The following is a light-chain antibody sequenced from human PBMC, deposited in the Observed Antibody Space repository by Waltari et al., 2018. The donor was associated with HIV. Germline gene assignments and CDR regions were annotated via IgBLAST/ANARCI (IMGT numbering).Light chain of an antibody. CDR2: GAS. CDR1: QSVDRRH. Sequence: EVVLSQSPGSLSLSPGERATLSCRTSQSVDRRHLAWYQQKPGHAPRLLIYGASSRATGIPDRFRGSGAGTDFTLTISRLEPEDVAIYYCQQYDGSPLFTFGPGTKVDIK. V-gene: IGKV3-20*01. J-gene: IGKJ3*01. CDR3: QQYDGSPLFT.